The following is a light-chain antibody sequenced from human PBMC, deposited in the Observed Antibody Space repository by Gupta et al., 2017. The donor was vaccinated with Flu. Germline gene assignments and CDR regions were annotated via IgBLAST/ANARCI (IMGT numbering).Light chain of an antibody. V-gene: IGKV1-16*01. J-gene: IGKJ5*01. CDR2: DAS. CDR1: QGIINN. Sequence: DIQMTQSPSSLSASVGDRITITCRASQGIINNLAWFQQRPGQAPRPLINDASRLQTGIPARFSGSGSRTDFTLTINNGQPEDVANYYCQQENSSPDTFGQGTXLDIK. CDR3: QQENSSPDT.